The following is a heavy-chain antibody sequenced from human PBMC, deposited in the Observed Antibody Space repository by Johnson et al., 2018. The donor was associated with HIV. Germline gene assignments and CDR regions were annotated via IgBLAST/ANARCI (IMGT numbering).Heavy chain of an antibody. Sequence: EMQLVESGGGLIQPGGSLRLSCAASGFTVSSNYMSWVRQAPGKGLEWVSVIYGGGRGGSTYYVDSVKGRFTISRDNSKNTLYLQMNSLRAEDTAVYYCARGVYSSSWYGAFDIWGQGTMVTVSS. CDR3: ARGVYSSSWYGAFDI. CDR2: IYGGGRGGST. J-gene: IGHJ3*02. V-gene: IGHV3-53*01. CDR1: GFTVSSNY. D-gene: IGHD6-13*01.